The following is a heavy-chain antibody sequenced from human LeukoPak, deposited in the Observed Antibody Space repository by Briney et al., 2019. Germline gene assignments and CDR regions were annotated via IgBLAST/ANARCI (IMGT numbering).Heavy chain of an antibody. CDR1: GGSISNYY. J-gene: IGHJ6*02. V-gene: IGHV4-59*12. D-gene: IGHD6-6*01. CDR3: ASSSSSDYYGMDV. Sequence: SETLSLTCTVSGGSISNYYWNWIRQPPGKGLEWIGEVYHTGSSNYNPSLKSRVTISVDKSKSQFSLKLSSVTAADTAVYYCASSSSSDYYGMDVWGQGTTVTVSS. CDR2: VYHTGSS.